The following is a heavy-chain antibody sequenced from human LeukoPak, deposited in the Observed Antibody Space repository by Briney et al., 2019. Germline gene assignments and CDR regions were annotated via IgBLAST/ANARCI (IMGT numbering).Heavy chain of an antibody. V-gene: IGHV3-30*02. J-gene: IGHJ4*02. D-gene: IGHD3-9*01. Sequence: GGSLRLSCTASGFTFSSYGMHWVRQAPGQGLEWVAFIRYDRSNKYYADSVKGRVTITRDNSKNTVYLQMNSLRAEDTAGYYCAKDLTASILTDVDYWGQGTLVTVSS. CDR1: GFTFSSYG. CDR3: AKDLTASILTDVDY. CDR2: IRYDRSNK.